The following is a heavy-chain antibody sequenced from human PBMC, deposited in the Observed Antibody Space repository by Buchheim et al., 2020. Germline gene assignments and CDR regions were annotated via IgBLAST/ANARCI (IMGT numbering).Heavy chain of an antibody. CDR1: GGSISSYY. D-gene: IGHD3-16*01. Sequence: HVQLQESGPGLVKPSETLSLTCTVSGGSISSYYWTWIRQPPGKGLEWIGYIYYSGTTKYNPSIKSRVTISIDTSKNQLSLKLCSVTAADTAVYYCARVAMITFGGYYFDYWGQGTL. V-gene: IGHV4-59*01. CDR3: ARVAMITFGGYYFDY. CDR2: IYYSGTT. J-gene: IGHJ4*02.